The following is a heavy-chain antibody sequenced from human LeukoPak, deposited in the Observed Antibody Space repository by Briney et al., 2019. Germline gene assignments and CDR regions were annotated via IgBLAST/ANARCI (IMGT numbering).Heavy chain of an antibody. CDR3: ARDGLRFYGSDAFDI. CDR2: IYTSGST. D-gene: IGHD2/OR15-2a*01. CDR1: GGSISSGSYY. V-gene: IGHV4-61*02. J-gene: IGHJ3*02. Sequence: ASQTLSPTCTVSGGSISSGSYYWSWIRQPAGKGLEWIGRIYTSGSTNYNPSLKSRVTISVDTSKNQFSLKLSSVTAADTAVYYCARDGLRFYGSDAFDIWGQGTMVTVSS.